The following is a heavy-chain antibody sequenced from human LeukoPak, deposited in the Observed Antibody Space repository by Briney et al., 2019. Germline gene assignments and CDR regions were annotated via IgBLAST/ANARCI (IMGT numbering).Heavy chain of an antibody. CDR1: GDRVSSSSGA. CDR2: TYYKSKWSK. J-gene: IGHJ4*02. Sequence: SQTLSLTCAIFGDRVSSSSGAWNWIRQSPSRGLEWLGRTYYKSKWSKEYAVSVKSRISIDPDTSKNQFSLQLHSVTPEDTGVYYCARGWLKTGFDYWGQGTLVTVSS. CDR3: ARGWLKTGFDY. D-gene: IGHD3-9*01. V-gene: IGHV6-1*01.